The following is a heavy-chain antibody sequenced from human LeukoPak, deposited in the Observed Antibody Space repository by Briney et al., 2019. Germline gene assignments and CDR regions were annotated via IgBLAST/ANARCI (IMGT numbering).Heavy chain of an antibody. V-gene: IGHV3-7*01. CDR1: EFTFSSYW. CDR3: ARRGGIAAAGTAVDY. J-gene: IGHJ4*02. Sequence: GGSLRLSCEASEFTFSSYWMTWVRQAPGKGLEWLANINQDGSGKYYVDSVRGRFTISRDNAENTVYLQMNGLRAEDTAIYYCARRGGIAAAGTAVDYWGQGTLVTVSS. D-gene: IGHD6-13*01. CDR2: INQDGSGK.